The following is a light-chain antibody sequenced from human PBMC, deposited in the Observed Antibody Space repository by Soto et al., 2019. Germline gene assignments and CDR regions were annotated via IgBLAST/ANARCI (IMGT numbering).Light chain of an antibody. CDR3: QTYDSSLSGSMV. J-gene: IGLJ2*01. V-gene: IGLV1-40*01. CDR2: GDT. Sequence: QSVVTQPPSVSGAPGQRVTISCTGSSSNIGAGYDVHWFQQLPGTAPKLLIYGDTNRPSGVHDRFSGSKSGTSASLAITGLQAEDEAEYYCQTYDSSLSGSMVFGGGTKVTVL. CDR1: SSNIGAGYD.